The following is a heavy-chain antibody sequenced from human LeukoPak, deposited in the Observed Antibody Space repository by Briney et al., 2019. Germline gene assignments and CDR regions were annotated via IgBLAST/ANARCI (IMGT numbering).Heavy chain of an antibody. CDR2: IIPIFGTA. D-gene: IGHD3-10*01. V-gene: IGHV1-69*13. J-gene: IGHJ6*04. Sequence: EASVKLSCTSSVGTFSSYAISWVRQAPAQGPEWMGGIIPIFGTATYAQKFQGRVTITADESTSTAYMELSSLRSEDTAVYYCASGWFGELWDYYYGMDVWGKGTTVTVSS. CDR1: VGTFSSYA. CDR3: ASGWFGELWDYYYGMDV.